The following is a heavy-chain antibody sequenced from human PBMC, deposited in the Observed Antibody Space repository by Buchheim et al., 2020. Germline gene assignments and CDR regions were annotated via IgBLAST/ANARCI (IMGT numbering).Heavy chain of an antibody. Sequence: QVQLPESGPGLVKPSQTLSLTCTVSGGSISRGGYYWSWIRQHPGKGLGGIGYNYYSGSTYYNPSLKSRVTITVENSKKHFSLKLSSVTAADTAVYYCARLAFYGDYVDYWGQGTL. CDR2: NYYSGST. D-gene: IGHD4-17*01. CDR3: ARLAFYGDYVDY. CDR1: GGSISRGGYY. J-gene: IGHJ4*02. V-gene: IGHV4-31*03.